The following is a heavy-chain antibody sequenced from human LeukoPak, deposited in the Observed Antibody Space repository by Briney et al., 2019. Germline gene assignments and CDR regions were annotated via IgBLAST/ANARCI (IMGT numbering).Heavy chain of an antibody. D-gene: IGHD3-10*01. V-gene: IGHV3-23*01. CDR2: LSGDSSSI. CDR3: TRFRGSGSSTLYSFDY. Sequence: GGSLRLSCAASQFTFNNNAMSWVRHAPGKGLEWVSGLSGDSSSIYYAASVKGRFTISRDNSKNMLYLQMNSLRAEDTAVYYCTRFRGSGSSTLYSFDYWGQGSLVTVAP. J-gene: IGHJ4*02. CDR1: QFTFNNNA.